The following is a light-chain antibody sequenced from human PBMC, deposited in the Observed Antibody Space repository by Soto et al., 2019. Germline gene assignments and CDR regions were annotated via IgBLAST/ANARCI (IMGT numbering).Light chain of an antibody. Sequence: DIQLTQSPSSLSASVGDRVTITCRASQSISNYLNWYQQKPAKAPNLLIYAASSLQSGVPLRFSGSESATDFTLTITSLQIQDFATYYCQHTFSDPLTFGGGTKVEIK. V-gene: IGKV1-39*01. CDR2: AAS. CDR3: QHTFSDPLT. J-gene: IGKJ4*01. CDR1: QSISNY.